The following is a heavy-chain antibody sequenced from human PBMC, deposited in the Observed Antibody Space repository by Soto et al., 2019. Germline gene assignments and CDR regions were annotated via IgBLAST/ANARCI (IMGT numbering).Heavy chain of an antibody. D-gene: IGHD2-8*01. Sequence: GGSLRLSCAASGFTFSSYAMHWVRQAPGKGLEWVAVISYDGSNKYYADSVKGRFTISRDNSKNTLYLQMNSLRAEDTAVYYCARDPTTPRRVSYFDYWGQGTLVTVYS. CDR2: ISYDGSNK. CDR3: ARDPTTPRRVSYFDY. J-gene: IGHJ4*02. CDR1: GFTFSSYA. V-gene: IGHV3-30-3*01.